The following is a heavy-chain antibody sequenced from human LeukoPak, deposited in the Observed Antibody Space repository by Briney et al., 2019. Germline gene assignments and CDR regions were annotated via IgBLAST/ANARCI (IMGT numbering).Heavy chain of an antibody. CDR3: ARHSSSHYYGSGSHFDY. CDR2: IYPGDSDT. Sequence: GGSLKISCKGSGYSFTSYWIGWVRQMPGKGLEWMGIIYPGDSDTRYGPSFQGQVTISADKSISTAYLQWSSLKASDTAMYYCARHSSSHYYGSGSHFDYWGQGTLVTVSS. CDR1: GYSFTSYW. J-gene: IGHJ4*02. V-gene: IGHV5-51*01. D-gene: IGHD3-10*01.